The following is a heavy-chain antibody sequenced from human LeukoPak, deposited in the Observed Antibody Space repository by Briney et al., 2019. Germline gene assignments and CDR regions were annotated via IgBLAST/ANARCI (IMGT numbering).Heavy chain of an antibody. CDR3: ARVIIVSAGYYLDY. J-gene: IGHJ4*02. D-gene: IGHD6-13*01. CDR1: GGSISSYY. CDR2: IYTSGST. Sequence: SETLSLTCTVSGGSISSYYWSWIRQPAGKGLEWIGRIYTSGSTNYNPSLKSRLTMSVDTSKNQFSLKLSSVTAADTAVYYCARVIIVSAGYYLDYWGQGTLFTVSS. V-gene: IGHV4-4*07.